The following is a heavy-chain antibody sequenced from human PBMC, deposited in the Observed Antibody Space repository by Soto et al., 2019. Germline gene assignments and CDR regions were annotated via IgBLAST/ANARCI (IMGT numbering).Heavy chain of an antibody. CDR3: THRLVGSGQGY. V-gene: IGHV2-5*01. CDR2: IHWNDDN. D-gene: IGHD2-15*01. CDR1: GFSLTTGRVG. J-gene: IGHJ4*02. Sequence: QITLEETGPPLVKPTQTLTLTCTFSGFSLTTGRVGVGWIRQPPGKALEWLAVIHWNDDNHYSPSLKSRLTIPQDTSKNQVVLTLTNMDPVDTATYYCTHRLVGSGQGYWGQGTLVTVSS.